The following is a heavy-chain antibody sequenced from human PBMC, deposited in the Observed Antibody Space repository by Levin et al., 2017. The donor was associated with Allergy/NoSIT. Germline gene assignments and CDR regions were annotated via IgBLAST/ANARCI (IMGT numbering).Heavy chain of an antibody. D-gene: IGHD3-9*01. V-gene: IGHV1-69*02. CDR2: IIPILGIA. CDR3: ARGPARNDILTGYYKDYFDY. CDR1: GGTFSSYT. Sequence: SVKVSCKASGGTFSSYTISWVRQAPGQGLEWMGRIIPILGIANYAQKFQGRVTITADKSTSTAYMELSSLRSEDTAVYYCARGPARNDILTGYYKDYFDYWGQGTLVTVSS. J-gene: IGHJ4*02.